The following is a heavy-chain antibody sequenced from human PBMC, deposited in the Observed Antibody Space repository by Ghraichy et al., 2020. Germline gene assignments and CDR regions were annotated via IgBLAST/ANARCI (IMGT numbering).Heavy chain of an antibody. CDR3: VRSLWAGSHYFDY. V-gene: IGHV3-23*01. CDR2: ISGSSAET. D-gene: IGHD3/OR15-3a*01. J-gene: IGHJ4*02. CDR1: GFTFSNYD. Sequence: GESLNISCAASGFTFSNYDMSWVRQTPGEGLEWVSDISGSSAETNYAESVKGRLTISRDNSKSTLYLQLNSLRVEDTAIYFCVRSLWAGSHYFDYWGQGALVTVSS.